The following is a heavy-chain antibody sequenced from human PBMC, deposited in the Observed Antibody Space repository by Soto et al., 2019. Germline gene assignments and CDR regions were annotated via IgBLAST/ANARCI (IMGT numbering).Heavy chain of an antibody. J-gene: IGHJ3*02. Sequence: GGSLRLSCAASGFTFSSYAMSWVRQAPGKGLEWVSAISGSGGSTYYADSVKGRFTISRDNSKNTLYLQMNSLGAEDTVVYYCAKEAGLDIVVVPAAMEGVYAFDIWGQGTMVTVSS. CDR3: AKEAGLDIVVVPAAMEGVYAFDI. D-gene: IGHD2-2*01. V-gene: IGHV3-23*01. CDR2: ISGSGGST. CDR1: GFTFSSYA.